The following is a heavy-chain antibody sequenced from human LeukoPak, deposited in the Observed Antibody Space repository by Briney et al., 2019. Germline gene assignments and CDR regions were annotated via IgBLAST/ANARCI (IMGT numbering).Heavy chain of an antibody. CDR2: ISDSGGRT. D-gene: IGHD3-22*01. V-gene: IGHV3-23*01. CDR1: GIILSNYG. Sequence: GGSLRLSCAVSGIILSNYGMSWVRQGPGKGLEWVAGISDSGGRTNYADSVKGRFTISRDNPKNTLYLQMNSLRAEDTAVYFCAKRGVVIRVILVGFHKEAYYFDSWGQGALVTVSS. CDR3: AKRGVVIRVILVGFHKEAYYFDS. J-gene: IGHJ4*02.